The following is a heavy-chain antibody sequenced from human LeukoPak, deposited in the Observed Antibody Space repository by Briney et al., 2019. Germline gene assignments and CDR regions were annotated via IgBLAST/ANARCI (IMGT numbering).Heavy chain of an antibody. CDR1: GGSFSGYY. J-gene: IGHJ4*02. CDR3: ARVPDITARPCDS. V-gene: IGHV4-34*01. CDR2: ISHTGGT. Sequence: SETLSLTCAVYGGSFSGYYWTLIRQTPGKGLEWIGEISHTGGTNYNPSLKSRVTISVDPSKNQFPLKVTSVTAADTGVYYCARVPDITARPCDSWGPGTLVTVSS. D-gene: IGHD1-1*01.